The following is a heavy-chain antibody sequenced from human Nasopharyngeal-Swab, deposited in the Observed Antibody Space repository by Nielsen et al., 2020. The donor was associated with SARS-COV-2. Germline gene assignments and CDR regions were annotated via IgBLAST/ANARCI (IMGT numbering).Heavy chain of an antibody. J-gene: IGHJ3*02. D-gene: IGHD3-22*01. CDR3: ARPYDGRGYYYKDAFDI. V-gene: IGHV1-2*06. Sequence: WVRQAPGQGLEWMGRINPNSGGTNYAQKFQGRVSMTRDTSISTAYMELSRLRYDDTAVYYCARPYDGRGYYYKDAFDIWGLGTMVTVSS. CDR2: INPNSGGT.